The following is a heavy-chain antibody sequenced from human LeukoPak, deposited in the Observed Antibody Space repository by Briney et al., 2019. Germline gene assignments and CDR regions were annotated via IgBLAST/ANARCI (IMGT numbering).Heavy chain of an antibody. CDR2: ISSTGSTI. CDR3: ARVHRSSAWKFDS. CDR1: GFTCSSYE. D-gene: IGHD6-19*01. Sequence: GGSLRLSCAASGFTCSSYEMNWVRQAPGKGLEWVSYISSTGSTIYYADSVKGRFTISRDNAKNSLYLQLNSLRAEDTAVYYCARVHRSSAWKFDSWGQGTLVTVSS. V-gene: IGHV3-48*03. J-gene: IGHJ4*02.